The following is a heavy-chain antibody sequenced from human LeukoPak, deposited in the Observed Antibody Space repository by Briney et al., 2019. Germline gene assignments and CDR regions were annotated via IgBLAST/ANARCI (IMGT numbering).Heavy chain of an antibody. Sequence: SETLSLTCTVTGGSISSYYWSWIRQPPGKGLEWIGYIYYSGSTTYNPSLKSRVTISVDTSKNQFSLKLSSVTAADTAVHYCARGDVGYYDFWSGYPRAFDYWGQGTLVTVSS. V-gene: IGHV4-59*01. CDR3: ARGDVGYYDFWSGYPRAFDY. D-gene: IGHD3-3*01. CDR2: IYYSGST. CDR1: GGSISSYY. J-gene: IGHJ4*02.